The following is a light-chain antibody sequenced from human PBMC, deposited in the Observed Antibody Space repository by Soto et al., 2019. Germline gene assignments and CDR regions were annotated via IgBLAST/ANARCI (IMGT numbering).Light chain of an antibody. CDR3: LQDYNYPRT. CDR2: AAS. CDR1: QGIRSD. Sequence: IQMTQSPSSLSASVGDRVTITCRARQGIRSDLGWYQQKPGKAPKLLIYAASSLQSGVPSRFSGSGAGTDFTLTISNLQPEDFATYYCLQDYNYPRTFGQGTKVDIK. V-gene: IGKV1-6*01. J-gene: IGKJ1*01.